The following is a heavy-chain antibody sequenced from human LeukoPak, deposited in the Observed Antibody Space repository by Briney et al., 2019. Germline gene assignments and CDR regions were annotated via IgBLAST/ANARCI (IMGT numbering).Heavy chain of an antibody. CDR3: AKVVPAIIRVESGSYYY. V-gene: IGHV3-23*01. CDR1: GFTFSSYA. CDR2: IIGSGGST. D-gene: IGHD1-26*01. J-gene: IGHJ4*02. Sequence: PGGSLRLSCAASGFTFSSYAMSGVRQAPGKGLEWVSAIIGSGGSTYYADSVKGRFTIYRDNSKNTLYLQMNSLRAEDTAVYYCAKVVPAIIRVESGSYYYWGQGTLVTVSS.